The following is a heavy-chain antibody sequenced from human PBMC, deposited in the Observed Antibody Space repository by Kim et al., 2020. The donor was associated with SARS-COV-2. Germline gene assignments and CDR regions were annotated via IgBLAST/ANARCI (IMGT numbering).Heavy chain of an antibody. Sequence: SETLSLTCAVSGDSINSVYYYWGWIRQPPGKGLEWIGSFSYSGNAYYNPSLKSRVVLYVGTSKNEFSLNLKFVTAADTAGYYGGRIGMTNYIPTGFVSWG. D-gene: IGHD2-21*01. J-gene: IGHJ5*01. CDR2: FSYSGNA. CDR3: GRIGMTNYIPTGFVS. V-gene: IGHV4-39*01. CDR1: GDSINSVYYY.